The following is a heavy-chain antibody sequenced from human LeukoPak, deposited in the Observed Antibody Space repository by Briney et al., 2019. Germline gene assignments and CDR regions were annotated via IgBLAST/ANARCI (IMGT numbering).Heavy chain of an antibody. D-gene: IGHD6-13*01. CDR2: TRSSGSTE. CDR1: GFTFSNYE. J-gene: IGHJ5*02. Sequence: PGGSLRLSCEASGFTFSNYEMNWVRQAPGKGLEWISYTRSSGSTEYADSVKGRFTISRDNAKNSLSLQMNSLRDEDTAVYYCARGPGIAAAEERDWFDPWGQGTLVTVSS. V-gene: IGHV3-48*03. CDR3: ARGPGIAAAEERDWFDP.